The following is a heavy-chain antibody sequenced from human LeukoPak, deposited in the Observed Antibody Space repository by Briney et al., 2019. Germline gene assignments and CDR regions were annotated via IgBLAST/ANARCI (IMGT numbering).Heavy chain of an antibody. CDR2: LYTDDTT. Sequence: GGSLRLSCVASGFTVSSNYMSWVRQAPGKGLEWVSLLYTDDTTYYADSVEGRFTISRDDSKNTIYPQMSSLRAEDTAVYYCARGGVNYWNPRYWGQGTLVTVSS. CDR1: GFTVSSNY. J-gene: IGHJ4*02. D-gene: IGHD1-1*01. CDR3: ARGGVNYWNPRY. V-gene: IGHV3-53*01.